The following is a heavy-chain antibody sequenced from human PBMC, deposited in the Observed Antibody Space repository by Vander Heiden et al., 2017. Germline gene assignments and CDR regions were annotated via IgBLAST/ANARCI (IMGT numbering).Heavy chain of an antibody. CDR2: IGTSSSNI. Sequence: EVQLVETGGGLVQPGGSLRLSCAAAGFTFSSYRMSWVRQAPGKGLEWVSYIGTSSSNIYYADSVKGRFTISRDNAKNSLYLQMNSLRAEDTAVYYCARRVVGAPRAFDIWGQGTMVTVSS. V-gene: IGHV3-48*01. J-gene: IGHJ3*02. D-gene: IGHD1-26*01. CDR3: ARRVVGAPRAFDI. CDR1: GFTFSSYR.